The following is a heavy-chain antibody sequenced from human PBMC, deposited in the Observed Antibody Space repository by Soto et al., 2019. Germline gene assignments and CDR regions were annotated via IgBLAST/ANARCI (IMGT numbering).Heavy chain of an antibody. CDR1: GFNFGSYA. V-gene: IGHV3-23*01. D-gene: IGHD5-18*01. J-gene: IGHJ4*02. CDR2: VSGSGSSP. Sequence: EDQLLESGGGLVQPGGSLRLSCAATGFNFGSYAMGWVRQAPGKGLEWVSGVSGSGSSPYYADSVKGRLTISKDKSKNTLYRDLNNLRSEDTAVYFCVKGKESGYRGAFDSWGQGTMVTVSS. CDR3: VKGKESGYRGAFDS.